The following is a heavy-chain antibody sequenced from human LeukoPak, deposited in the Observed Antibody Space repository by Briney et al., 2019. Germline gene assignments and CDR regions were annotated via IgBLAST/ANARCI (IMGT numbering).Heavy chain of an antibody. CDR1: GGSFSGYY. Sequence: SETLSLTCAVYGGSFSGYYWSWIRQPPGKGLEWIGEINHSGSTNYNPSLKSRVTISVDTSKNQFFLKLSSVTAADTAVYYCARRCQGPEVGIAVAGTGYYYYGMDVWGQGTTVTVSS. J-gene: IGHJ6*02. V-gene: IGHV4-34*01. CDR2: INHSGST. D-gene: IGHD6-19*01. CDR3: ARRCQGPEVGIAVAGTGYYYYGMDV.